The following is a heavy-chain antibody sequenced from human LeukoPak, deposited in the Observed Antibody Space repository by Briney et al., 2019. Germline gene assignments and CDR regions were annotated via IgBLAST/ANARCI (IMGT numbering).Heavy chain of an antibody. D-gene: IGHD2-15*01. Sequence: GGSLRLSCAASGFTFSSYGMHWVRQAPGKGLEWVAVIWYDGSNKYYADSVKGRFTISRDNSKNTLYLQMNSLRAEDTAVYYCARPLGYCSGGSCYHWFDPWAREPWSPSPQ. V-gene: IGHV3-33*01. CDR1: GFTFSSYG. CDR2: IWYDGSNK. CDR3: ARPLGYCSGGSCYHWFDP. J-gene: IGHJ5*02.